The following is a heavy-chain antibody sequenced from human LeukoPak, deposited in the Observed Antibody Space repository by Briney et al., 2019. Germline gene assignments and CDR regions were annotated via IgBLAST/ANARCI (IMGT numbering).Heavy chain of an antibody. V-gene: IGHV4-59*01. J-gene: IGHJ3*02. D-gene: IGHD2-21*01. Sequence: SETLSLTCTVSGGSISSYYWSWIRQPPGKGLEWIGYIYYSGSTNYNPSLKSRVTISVDTSKNQFSLKLSSVTAADTAVYYCARAWGDREAFDIWGQGTMVTVSS. CDR1: GGSISSYY. CDR2: IYYSGST. CDR3: ARAWGDREAFDI.